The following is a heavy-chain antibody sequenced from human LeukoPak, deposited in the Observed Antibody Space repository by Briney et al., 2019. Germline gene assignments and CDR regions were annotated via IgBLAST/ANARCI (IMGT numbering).Heavy chain of an antibody. J-gene: IGHJ3*02. V-gene: IGHV3-30*02. CDR2: IRYDGSNK. Sequence: GGSLRLSCATSGFTFSSYGMHWVRQAPGKGLEYVAFIRYDGSNKYYADSVKGRFTISRDNAKNSLYLQMNSLRAEDTAVYYCARGYDPHTILDAFDIWGQGTMVTVSS. CDR3: ARGYDPHTILDAFDI. CDR1: GFTFSSYG. D-gene: IGHD3-3*01.